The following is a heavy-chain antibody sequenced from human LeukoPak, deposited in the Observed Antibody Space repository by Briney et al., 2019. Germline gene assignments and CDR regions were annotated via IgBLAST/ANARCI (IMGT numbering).Heavy chain of an antibody. CDR1: GYTFTSYG. J-gene: IGHJ4*02. V-gene: IGHV1-18*01. CDR2: ISAYNGNT. Sequence: ASVKVSCEASGYTFTSYGISWVRQAPGQGLEWMGWISAYNGNTNYAQKLQGRVTMTTDTSTSTAYMELRSLSSDGTAVYYCARELDYDILTGYYTYFDYWGQGTLVTVSS. D-gene: IGHD3-9*01. CDR3: ARELDYDILTGYYTYFDY.